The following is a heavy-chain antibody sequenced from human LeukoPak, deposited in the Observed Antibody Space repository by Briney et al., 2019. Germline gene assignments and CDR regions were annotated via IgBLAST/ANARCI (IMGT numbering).Heavy chain of an antibody. Sequence: GGSLRLSCAASGFTFSSYAMSWFRQAPGKGLEWVSAISGSGGSTYYADSVKGRFTISRDNAKNSLYLQMNSLRAEDTAVYYCARDLTFDIWGQGTMVTVSS. J-gene: IGHJ3*02. V-gene: IGHV3-23*01. CDR3: ARDLTFDI. CDR2: ISGSGGST. CDR1: GFTFSSYA.